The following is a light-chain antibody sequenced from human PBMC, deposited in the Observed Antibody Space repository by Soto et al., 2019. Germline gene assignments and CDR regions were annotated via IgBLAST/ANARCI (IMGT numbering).Light chain of an antibody. V-gene: IGKV3-11*01. CDR1: QTVPSF. J-gene: IGKJ3*01. CDR3: QQRRNWFT. CDR2: DAS. Sequence: EVTLTQSPATLYLSPGQRDTLSGRDTQTVPSFLTWYQQKPGQAPRFVIYDASTSAPGIPARFSRSESGTDFSLTISSLAPEDFAVYYCQQRRNWFTYGPGTKVDMK.